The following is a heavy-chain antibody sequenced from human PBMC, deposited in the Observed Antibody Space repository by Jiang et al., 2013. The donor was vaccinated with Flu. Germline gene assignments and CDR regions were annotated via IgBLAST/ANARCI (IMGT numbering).Heavy chain of an antibody. V-gene: IGHV3-30*18. D-gene: IGHD2-2*01. J-gene: IGHJ6*02. CDR1: GFTFSSYG. CDR3: AKDSRSTSHFYGMDV. CDR2: ISYDGSNK. Sequence: VQLVESGGGVVQPGRSLRLSCAASGFTFSSYGMHWVRQAPGKGLEWVAVISYDGSNKYYADSVKGRFTISRDNSKNTLYLQMNSLRAEDTAVYYCAKDSRSTSHFYGMDVWGQGTTVTVS.